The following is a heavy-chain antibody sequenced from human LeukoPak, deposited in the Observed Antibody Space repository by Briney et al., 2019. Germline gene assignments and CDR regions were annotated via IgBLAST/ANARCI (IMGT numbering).Heavy chain of an antibody. J-gene: IGHJ4*02. CDR2: INEDGSGK. CDR1: GFTFSRYW. CDR3: ARHEENPGFSSQ. V-gene: IGHV3-7*01. D-gene: IGHD6-19*01. Sequence: GGSLRLSCAASGFTFSRYWMSWVRQAPGKGLEWVANINEDGSGKYYVDSVKGRFTIPRDNAKNSLYLQMNSLTAEDTAIYYCARHEENPGFSSQWGQGTLVTVSS.